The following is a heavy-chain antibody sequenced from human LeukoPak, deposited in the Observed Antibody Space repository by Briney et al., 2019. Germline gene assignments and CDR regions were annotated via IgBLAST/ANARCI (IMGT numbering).Heavy chain of an antibody. CDR2: IYCSGST. D-gene: IGHD3-10*01. V-gene: IGHV4-59*01. CDR1: GGSISSYY. J-gene: IGHJ6*03. Sequence: PSETLSLTCTVSGGSISSYYWSWIRQPPGKGLEWIGYIYCSGSTNYNPSLKSRVTISVDTSKNQFSLKLSSVTAADTAVYYCARGYGSGSYQTYYYYYMDVWGKGTTVTISS. CDR3: ARGYGSGSYQTYYYYYMDV.